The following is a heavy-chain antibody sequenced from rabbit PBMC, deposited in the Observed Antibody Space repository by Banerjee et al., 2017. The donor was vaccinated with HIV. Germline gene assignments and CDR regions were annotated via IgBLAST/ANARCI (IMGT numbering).Heavy chain of an antibody. CDR2: IDTTNHRT. J-gene: IGHJ4*01. CDR3: ARGDL. Sequence: QQQLVESGGGLVKPGASLTLTCTASGIDFSSGDWPCWVRQAPGKGLEWIAYIDTTNHRTWYASWAKGRFTISKTSSTTVTLQMTSLTAADTATYFCARGDLWGQGTLVTVS. V-gene: IGHV1S45*01. CDR1: GIDFSSGDW.